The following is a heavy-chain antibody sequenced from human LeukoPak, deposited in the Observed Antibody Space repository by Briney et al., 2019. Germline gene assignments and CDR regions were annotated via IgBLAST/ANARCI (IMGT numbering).Heavy chain of an antibody. CDR1: GFTFSSYA. Sequence: GRSLRLSCAASGFTFSSYAMHWVRQAPGKGLEWVAVISYDGSNKYYADSVKGRFTISRDTSKNILYLQMNSLRAEDTAIYYCAKHSHSWYIGYFEYWGQGTLVTVSS. V-gene: IGHV3-30-3*02. CDR2: ISYDGSNK. D-gene: IGHD6-13*01. CDR3: AKHSHSWYIGYFEY. J-gene: IGHJ4*02.